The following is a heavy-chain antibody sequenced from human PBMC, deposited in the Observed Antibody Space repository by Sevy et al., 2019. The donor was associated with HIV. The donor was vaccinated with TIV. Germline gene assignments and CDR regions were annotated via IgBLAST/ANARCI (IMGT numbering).Heavy chain of an antibody. Sequence: ETLSLTCTVSGGSITSLYWNWIRQPPGKGLEWIANIYYNGHINYNPSLKSRVTLSLDTCKNQLSLGLSSVTAADTAMYYCAGENAWGRGYSWGQGTLVTVSS. CDR2: IYYNGHI. D-gene: IGHD1-26*01. CDR1: GGSITSLY. V-gene: IGHV4-59*08. J-gene: IGHJ4*02. CDR3: AGENAWGRGYS.